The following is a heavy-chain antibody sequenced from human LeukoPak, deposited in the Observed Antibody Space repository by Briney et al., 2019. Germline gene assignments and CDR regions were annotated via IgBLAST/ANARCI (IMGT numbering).Heavy chain of an antibody. Sequence: SETLSLTCAVSGYSICSGYYWGWIRQRPGKGLEGIGSIYHSGSTYYNPSLTRRVTISVDTSKNQFSLKLSSVTAADTAVYYCARQYMLNFDYWGQGTLVTVSS. CDR2: IYHSGST. CDR1: GYSICSGYY. D-gene: IGHD3-16*01. CDR3: ARQYMLNFDY. V-gene: IGHV4-38-2*01. J-gene: IGHJ4*02.